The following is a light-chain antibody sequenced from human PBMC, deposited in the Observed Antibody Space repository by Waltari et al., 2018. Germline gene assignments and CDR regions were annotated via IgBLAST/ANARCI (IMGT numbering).Light chain of an antibody. Sequence: DIVMPQSPDSLAVSMGERATINCRSSQSVLYSSHNKNYLAWYQQKPGQPPQLLICWVSTRESGVPDRFSGSWSGTDFTLTISSLQADDVAVYYCQQYSSTPYTFGHGTKLEIK. V-gene: IGKV4-1*01. CDR1: QSVLYSSHNKNY. CDR3: QQYSSTPYT. J-gene: IGKJ2*01. CDR2: WVS.